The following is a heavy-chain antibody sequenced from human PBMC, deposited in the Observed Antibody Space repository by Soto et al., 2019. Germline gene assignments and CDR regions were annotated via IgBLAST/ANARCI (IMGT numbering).Heavy chain of an antibody. Sequence: GGSLRLSGAASGFTFSSYAMHWVRQAPGKGLEWVLVILYDGSDKSYADSVKGRFTISRDNSKNTVYLQMNSLRAEDTAVYYCARPLQMVTKHAFVXWGQGTMVTVS. J-gene: IGHJ3*02. V-gene: IGHV3-33*01. CDR1: GFTFSSYA. CDR2: ILYDGSDK. D-gene: IGHD2-21*02. CDR3: ARPLQMVTKHAFVX.